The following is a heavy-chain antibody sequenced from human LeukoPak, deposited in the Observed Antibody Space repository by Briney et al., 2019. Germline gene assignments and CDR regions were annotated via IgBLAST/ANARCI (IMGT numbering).Heavy chain of an antibody. Sequence: SVKVSCKASGYTFTSYDINWVRQAPGQGLEWMGGIIPIFGTANYAQKFQGRVTITADESTSTAYMELSSLRSEDTAVYYCAREGILYYDFWSGSEIYFDYWGQGTLVTVSS. D-gene: IGHD3-3*01. V-gene: IGHV1-69*13. CDR1: GYTFTSYD. CDR2: IIPIFGTA. CDR3: AREGILYYDFWSGSEIYFDY. J-gene: IGHJ4*02.